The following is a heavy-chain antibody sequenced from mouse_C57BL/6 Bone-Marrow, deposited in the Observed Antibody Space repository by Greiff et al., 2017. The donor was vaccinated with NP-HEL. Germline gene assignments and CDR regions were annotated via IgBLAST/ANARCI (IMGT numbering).Heavy chain of an antibody. V-gene: IGHV1-50*01. CDR3: ARYGYYPFAY. CDR2: IDPSDSYP. J-gene: IGHJ3*01. Sequence: VQLQQPGAELVKPGASVKLSCKASGYTFTSYWMQWVKQRPGQGLEWIGEIDPSDSYPDYNQKFKGQATLTVDTSSSTAYMQLSSLTSEDSAVYYCARYGYYPFAYWGQGTLVTVAA. D-gene: IGHD2-3*01. CDR1: GYTFTSYW.